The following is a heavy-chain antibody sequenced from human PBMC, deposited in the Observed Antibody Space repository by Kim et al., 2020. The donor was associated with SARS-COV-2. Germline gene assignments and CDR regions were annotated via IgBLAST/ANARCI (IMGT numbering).Heavy chain of an antibody. J-gene: IGHJ6*02. D-gene: IGHD1-26*01. V-gene: IGHV3-53*01. CDR2: IYSGGRT. CDR1: GFTVSSNY. CDR3: ARAEVGWESGMGV. Sequence: GGSLRLSCAASGFTVSSNYMTWVRQAPGRGLEWVSVIYSGGRTYYADSVTGRFTISRDNSKNTLYLQMNSLRDEDSAVHYCARAEVGWESGMGVWGPGTTVTVSS.